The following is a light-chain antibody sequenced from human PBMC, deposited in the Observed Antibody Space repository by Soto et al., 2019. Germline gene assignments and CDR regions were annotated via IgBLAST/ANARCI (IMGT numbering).Light chain of an antibody. J-gene: IGKJ1*01. V-gene: IGKV1-27*01. CDR1: EDISNY. Sequence: DIQMTQSPSSLSASVGDRVIITCRASEDISNYLAWYQQKPGKVPKLLIYGASTLQSGVPSRFSGSGSGTDFPLPISSLQTEDVATYYCQNYNRAPWTFGQGTKVESK. CDR3: QNYNRAPWT. CDR2: GAS.